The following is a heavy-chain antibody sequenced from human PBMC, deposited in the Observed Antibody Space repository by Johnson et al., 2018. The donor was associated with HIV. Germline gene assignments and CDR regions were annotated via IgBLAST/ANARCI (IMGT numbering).Heavy chain of an antibody. J-gene: IGHJ3*01. CDR1: GFTFSSYG. CDR3: ARDPITPYERGPDAFDV. D-gene: IGHD2-21*01. Sequence: QMQLVESGGGLVKPGGSLRVSCAASGFTFSSYGWSWVRQAPGKGLEWVAVIWYDGNNKYYADSVKGRFTISRDKSKNTLYLQMNSLRAEDTAVYYCARDPITPYERGPDAFDVWGQGTVVTVSS. V-gene: IGHV3-33*08. CDR2: IWYDGNNK.